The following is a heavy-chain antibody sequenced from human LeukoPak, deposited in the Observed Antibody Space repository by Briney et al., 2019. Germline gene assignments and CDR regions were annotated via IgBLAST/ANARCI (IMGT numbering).Heavy chain of an antibody. CDR3: VRGGDGYNPYNWFDP. V-gene: IGHV5-51*01. J-gene: IGHJ5*02. CDR2: IYPGDSDT. CDR1: GYSFTSYW. D-gene: IGHD5-24*01. Sequence: GESLKISCKGSGYSFTSYWIGWVRQMPGKGLEWMGIIYPGDSDTRYSPSFQGQVTISADKSISTAYLQWSSLKASDTAMYYCVRGGDGYNPYNWFDPWGQGTLVTVSS.